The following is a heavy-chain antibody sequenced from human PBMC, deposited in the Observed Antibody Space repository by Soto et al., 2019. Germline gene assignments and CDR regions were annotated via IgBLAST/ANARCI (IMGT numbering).Heavy chain of an antibody. CDR1: GFTFSRYS. V-gene: IGHV3-48*01. J-gene: IGHJ6*02. Sequence: GGSLRLSCAASGFTFSRYSMNWVRQAPGKGLEWVSYISSSSSTIYYADSVKGRFTISRDNSKNTLYLQMNSLRAEDTAVYYCAREYSSSYYYYYYGMDVWGQGTTVTVSS. CDR2: ISSSSSTI. CDR3: AREYSSSYYYYYYGMDV. D-gene: IGHD6-6*01.